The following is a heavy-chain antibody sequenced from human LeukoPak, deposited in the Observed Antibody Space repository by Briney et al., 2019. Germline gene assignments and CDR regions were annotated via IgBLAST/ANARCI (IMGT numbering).Heavy chain of an antibody. Sequence: GSLRLSCAASGFTFDDYGMSWVRQAPGKGLEWVSGINGNGGSTGYADSVKGRFTISRDNAKNSLYLQMNSLRAEDTALYYCARVRPSWGGLESYFDYWGQGTLVTVSS. CDR1: GFTFDDYG. V-gene: IGHV3-20*04. D-gene: IGHD3-16*01. J-gene: IGHJ4*02. CDR3: ARVRPSWGGLESYFDY. CDR2: INGNGGST.